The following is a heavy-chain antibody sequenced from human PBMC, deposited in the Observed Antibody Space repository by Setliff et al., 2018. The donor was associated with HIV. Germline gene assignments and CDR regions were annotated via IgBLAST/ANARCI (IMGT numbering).Heavy chain of an antibody. D-gene: IGHD6-19*01. Sequence: ASVKVSCKASGGTFSSYAISWVRQAPGQGLEWMGGIIPIFGTANYAQKFQGRVTITTDESTSTAYIELSSLRSEDTAVYYCASLAVAGTAGTVDYWGQGTLVTVSS. CDR1: GGTFSSYA. J-gene: IGHJ4*02. CDR2: IIPIFGTA. CDR3: ASLAVAGTAGTVDY. V-gene: IGHV1-69*05.